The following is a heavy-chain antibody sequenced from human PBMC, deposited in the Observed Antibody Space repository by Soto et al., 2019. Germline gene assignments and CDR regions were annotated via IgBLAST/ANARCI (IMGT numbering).Heavy chain of an antibody. V-gene: IGHV3-30*18. D-gene: IGHD1-26*01. CDR1: GFTFSSYG. Sequence: GGSLRLSCAASGFTFSSYGMHWVRQAPRKGLEWVAVISYDGSNKYYADSVKRRFTISRDNSKNTLYLQMNSLRAEDTAVYYCAKRGESGSYDYWGQGTLVTVSS. J-gene: IGHJ4*02. CDR3: AKRGESGSYDY. CDR2: ISYDGSNK.